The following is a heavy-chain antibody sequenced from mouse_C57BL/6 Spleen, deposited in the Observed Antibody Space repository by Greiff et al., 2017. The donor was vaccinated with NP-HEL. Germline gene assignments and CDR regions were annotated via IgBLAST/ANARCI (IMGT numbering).Heavy chain of an antibody. J-gene: IGHJ4*01. CDR1: GFTFSNYW. Sequence: EVKVEESGGGLVQPGGSMKLSCVASGFTFSNYWMNWVRQSPEKGLEWVAQIRLKSDNYATHYAESVKGRFTISRDDSKSSVYLQMNNLRAEDTGIYYCTGRVVANYYAMDYWGQGTSVTVSS. D-gene: IGHD1-1*01. V-gene: IGHV6-3*01. CDR3: TGRVVANYYAMDY. CDR2: IRLKSDNYAT.